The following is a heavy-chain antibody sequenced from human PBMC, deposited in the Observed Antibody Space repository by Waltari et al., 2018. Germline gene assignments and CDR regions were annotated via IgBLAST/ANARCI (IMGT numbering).Heavy chain of an antibody. CDR1: GFTVSTNY. V-gene: IGHV3-53*01. D-gene: IGHD1-26*01. J-gene: IGHJ4*02. CDR3: ARDPSGSYPGDY. Sequence: EVQLVESRGGLIQPGGSLRLSCSASGFTVSTNYMTWVRQAPGKGLEWLSVIYRGGSTYYADSVKGRFTISRDNSKNTLYLQMNSLRAEDTAVYYCARDPSGSYPGDYWGQGTLVTVSS. CDR2: IYRGGST.